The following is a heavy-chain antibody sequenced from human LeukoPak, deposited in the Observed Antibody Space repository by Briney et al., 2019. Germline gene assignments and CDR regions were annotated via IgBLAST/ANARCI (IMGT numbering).Heavy chain of an antibody. D-gene: IGHD3-10*01. CDR1: GYTFTSYA. CDR2: INTNTGSP. Sequence: GASVKVSCKASGYTFTSYAMNWVRQAPGQGLEWMGWINTNTGSPTYAQGFTGRFVFSLDTSVSTAYLQISSPKAEDTAVYYCAREDYYGSGSYYNDGSWFDPWGQGTLVTVSS. V-gene: IGHV7-4-1*02. J-gene: IGHJ5*02. CDR3: AREDYYGSGSYYNDGSWFDP.